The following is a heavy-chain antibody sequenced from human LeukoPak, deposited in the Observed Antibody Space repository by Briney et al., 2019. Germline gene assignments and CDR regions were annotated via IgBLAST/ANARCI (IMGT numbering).Heavy chain of an antibody. CDR1: GFTFSSYA. J-gene: IGHJ5*02. Sequence: PGGSLRLSCAASGFTFSSYAMSWVRQAPGTGLEWVAVISYEGSITHYADSVKGRFTISRDNSKNTLYLQMNSLRAEDTAVYYCAKEGAERISGCTDTWGQGTLVTVSS. CDR3: AKEGAERISGCTDT. V-gene: IGHV3-30*18. D-gene: IGHD6-19*01. CDR2: ISYEGSIT.